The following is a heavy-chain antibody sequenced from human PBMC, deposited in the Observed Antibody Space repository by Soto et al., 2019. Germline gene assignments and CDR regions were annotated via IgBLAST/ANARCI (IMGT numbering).Heavy chain of an antibody. CDR2: IRAYNDNT. D-gene: IGHD3-10*01. CDR1: GYTFSSYG. V-gene: IGHV1-18*01. J-gene: IGHJ6*02. CDR3: AREGYYYGSGTYAPPRYYGMDV. Sequence: QIQLVQSATEVKKPGASVKVSCKTSGYTFSSYGVSWVRQAPGQGLEWMGWIRAYNDNTNYAQKFQGRVTLTTDTSTRTAYMELRSLRSDDTAIYYCAREGYYYGSGTYAPPRYYGMDVWGQGTTVIVSS.